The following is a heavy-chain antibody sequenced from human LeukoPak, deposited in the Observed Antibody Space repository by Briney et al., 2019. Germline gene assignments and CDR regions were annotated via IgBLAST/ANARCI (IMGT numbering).Heavy chain of an antibody. CDR3: ATRSEAVADPNDAFDI. Sequence: ASVKVSCKVSAYTLTELSMHWVRQAPGKGLEWMGGFDPEDGETIYAQKFQGRVTMTEDTSTDTAYMELSSLRSEDTAVYYCATRSEAVADPNDAFDIWGQGTMVTVSS. CDR2: FDPEDGET. J-gene: IGHJ3*02. CDR1: AYTLTELS. V-gene: IGHV1-24*01. D-gene: IGHD6-19*01.